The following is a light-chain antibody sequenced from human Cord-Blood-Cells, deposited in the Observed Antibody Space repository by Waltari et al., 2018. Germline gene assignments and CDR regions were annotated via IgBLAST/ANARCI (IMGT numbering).Light chain of an antibody. V-gene: IGLV3-25*03. CDR3: QSADSSGTYYV. Sequence: SYELTQPPSVSVSPGQTARITCSGDALPKQYAYWYQQKPGQAPVLVIYKDNERPSGIPELFSGSSSGTTVTLTISGVQAEDEADYYCQSADSSGTYYVFGTGTKVTVL. J-gene: IGLJ1*01. CDR2: KDN. CDR1: ALPKQY.